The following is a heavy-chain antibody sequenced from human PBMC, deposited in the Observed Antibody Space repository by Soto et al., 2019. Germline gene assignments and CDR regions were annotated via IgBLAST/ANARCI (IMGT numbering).Heavy chain of an antibody. CDR1: GDTFSFYT. CDR3: ATSYGSGSSPFDY. V-gene: IGHV1-69*02. D-gene: IGHD3-10*01. Sequence: QVQLVQSWAELKKHGSSVNVSCKASGDTFSFYTLNWVRQAPGQGFEWVGRVNPILAMSSSAHKFQGRVSMFADKSTGTAYMELRSLRSDDTAVYYCATSYGSGSSPFDYWGQGTLVTVSS. CDR2: VNPILAMS. J-gene: IGHJ4*02.